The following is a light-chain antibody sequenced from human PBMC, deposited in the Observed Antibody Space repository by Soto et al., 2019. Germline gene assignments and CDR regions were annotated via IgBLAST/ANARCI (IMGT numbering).Light chain of an antibody. CDR2: GAS. J-gene: IGKJ5*01. CDR1: QSISSS. CDR3: QQYNNWRVT. Sequence: DIVLTQSPGTLSLSPGERATLSCRASQSISSSYLAWYQQKPGQAPRLLIYGASTRATGIPARFSGSGSGTEFTLTISSLQSEDFAVYYCQQYNNWRVTFGQGTRLEIK. V-gene: IGKV3-15*01.